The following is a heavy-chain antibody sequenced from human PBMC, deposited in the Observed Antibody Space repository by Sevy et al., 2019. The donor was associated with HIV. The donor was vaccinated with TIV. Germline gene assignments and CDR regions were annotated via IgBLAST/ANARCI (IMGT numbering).Heavy chain of an antibody. V-gene: IGHV3-66*02. CDR2: IYNGGST. CDR1: GFTVSSNY. CDR3: ARDGGSRGMDV. Sequence: GGSLRLSCAASGFTVSSNYMNWVRQAPGKGLEWVTVIYNGGSTYYADSVKGRFTISRNNSKNMRNLQMNSLRAEDAAVYYCARDGGSRGMDVWGKGTTVTVSS. D-gene: IGHD6-13*01. J-gene: IGHJ6*04.